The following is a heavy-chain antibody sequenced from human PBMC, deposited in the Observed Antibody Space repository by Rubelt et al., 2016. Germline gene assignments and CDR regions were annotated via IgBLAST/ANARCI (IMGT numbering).Heavy chain of an antibody. CDR2: LSAYGGNT. J-gene: IGHJ3*02. CDR1: GYTFTSYG. CDR3: ARSQLALYAFDI. D-gene: IGHD1-1*01. Sequence: QVQLVQTGAEVKKPGASVKVSCKASGYTFTSYGISWVRQAPGQGLERMGWLSAYGGNTNYAQKLQGRVTMTTDTSTSTAYMELRSLRSDDTAVYFCARSQLALYAFDIWGQGTMVTVAS. V-gene: IGHV1-18*01.